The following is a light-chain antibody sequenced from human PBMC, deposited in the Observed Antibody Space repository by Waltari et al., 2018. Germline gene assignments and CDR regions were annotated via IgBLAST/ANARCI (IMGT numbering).Light chain of an antibody. V-gene: IGKV1-5*03. J-gene: IGKJ2*01. Sequence: DIQMTQSPSILSASVGDIVTITCRASQSVGDGLAWYQQKPGEVPKLLIYKASKLESGVPPRFSGSGSGTEFTLTISSLQPVDFATYYCQQYQSSSNTFGQGTKLDIK. CDR1: QSVGDG. CDR2: KAS. CDR3: QQYQSSSNT.